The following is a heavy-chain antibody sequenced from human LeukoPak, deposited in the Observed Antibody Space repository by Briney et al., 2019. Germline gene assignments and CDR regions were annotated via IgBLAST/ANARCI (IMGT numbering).Heavy chain of an antibody. CDR2: ISSGGDIT. J-gene: IGHJ4*02. Sequence: GMSLKLSCAASGFTFNNYAMYWVRQAPGKGLEYVSAISSGGDITFYADSVKGGFTISRDNSKNTLSLQMGSLSAEDMAMYYCARGISSGTYGAGYWGQGTQVTVSS. CDR1: GFTFNNYA. V-gene: IGHV3-64*02. CDR3: ARGISSGTYGAGY. D-gene: IGHD1-26*01.